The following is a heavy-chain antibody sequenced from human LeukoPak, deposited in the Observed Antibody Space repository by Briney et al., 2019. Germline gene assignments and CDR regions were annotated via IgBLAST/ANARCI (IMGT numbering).Heavy chain of an antibody. CDR2: INPSGGST. V-gene: IGHV1-46*01. CDR1: GYTFTSYY. CDR3: AREPQDERDWFDP. D-gene: IGHD6-25*01. Sequence: ASVKVSCKASGYTFTSYYMHWVRQAPGQGLEWMGIINPSGGSTSYAQKFQGRVTMTRDASTSTVYMELSSLRSEDTAVYYCAREPQDERDWFDPWGQGTLVTVSS. J-gene: IGHJ5*02.